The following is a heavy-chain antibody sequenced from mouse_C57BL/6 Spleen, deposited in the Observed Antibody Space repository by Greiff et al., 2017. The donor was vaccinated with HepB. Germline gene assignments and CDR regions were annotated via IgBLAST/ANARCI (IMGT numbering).Heavy chain of an antibody. CDR2: IYPGGGYT. Sequence: VQLQQSGAELVRPGTSVKMSCKASGYTFTNYWIGWAKQRPGHGLEWIGDIYPGGGYTNYNEKFKGKATLTADKSSSTAYMQFSSLTSEDSAIYYCARCSYGSPYAMDYWGQGTSVTVSS. CDR3: ARCSYGSPYAMDY. J-gene: IGHJ4*01. D-gene: IGHD1-1*01. V-gene: IGHV1-63*01. CDR1: GYTFTNYW.